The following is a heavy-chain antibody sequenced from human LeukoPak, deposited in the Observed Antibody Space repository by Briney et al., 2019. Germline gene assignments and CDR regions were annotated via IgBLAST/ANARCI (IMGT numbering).Heavy chain of an antibody. V-gene: IGHV4-39*07. D-gene: IGHD1-1*01. Sequence: ASEPLPLTCPVSGGSISNGDYYWGWIRQPPGKGLKWIGSIYYSGSTYYNPSLKSRVTISVDTSKNQFSLKLSSVTAADTAVYYCARGYLNRNDAFDIWGQGTMVTVSS. J-gene: IGHJ3*02. CDR3: ARGYLNRNDAFDI. CDR1: GGSISNGDYY. CDR2: IYYSGST.